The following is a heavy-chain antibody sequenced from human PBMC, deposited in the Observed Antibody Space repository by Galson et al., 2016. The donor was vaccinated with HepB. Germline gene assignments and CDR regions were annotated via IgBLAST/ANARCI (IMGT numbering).Heavy chain of an antibody. CDR3: AHLRGSLVVGPPAAYHFYGMDV. J-gene: IGHJ6*02. D-gene: IGHD2-2*01. Sequence: PALVKPTQTLTLTCTFSGFSLTTTGVGVGWIRQPPGKTLDWLALIYWDDDTRYNPSLESRLTITKDTSKNQVVLTMTHMDPVDTATYYCAHLRGSLVVGPPAAYHFYGMDVWGQGTTVTVSS. CDR1: GFSLTTTGVG. CDR2: IYWDDDT. V-gene: IGHV2-5*02.